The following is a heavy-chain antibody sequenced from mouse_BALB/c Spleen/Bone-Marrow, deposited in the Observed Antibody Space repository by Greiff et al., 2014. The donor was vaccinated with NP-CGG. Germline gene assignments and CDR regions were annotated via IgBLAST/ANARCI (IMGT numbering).Heavy chain of an antibody. J-gene: IGHJ2*01. V-gene: IGHV1-87*01. CDR3: SREGGY. CDR2: IYPGDGDT. CDR1: GYIFHSYW. Sequence: VKLEQSGAELARPGASVKLSCKASGYIFHSYWMQWVKQRPGQGLEWIGAIYPGDGDTRYTQKFKGKATLTADKSSSTAYMQLSSLASEDSAVYYCSREGGYWGQGTTLRVSS.